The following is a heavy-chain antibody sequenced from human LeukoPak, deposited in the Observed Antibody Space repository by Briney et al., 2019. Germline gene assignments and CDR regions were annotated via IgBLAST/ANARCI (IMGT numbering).Heavy chain of an antibody. J-gene: IGHJ4*02. CDR3: ARDFFPFDY. CDR2: INQDGSVK. D-gene: IGHD2/OR15-2a*01. V-gene: IGHV3-7*03. CDR1: GFTLSSYW. Sequence: PGGSLRLSCAASGFTLSSYWMSWVRHAPGKGLEWVANINQDGSVKYYVDSVKGRFTISRDNAKNSLYLQTDSLRAEDTAVYYCARDFFPFDYWGQGTLVTVSS.